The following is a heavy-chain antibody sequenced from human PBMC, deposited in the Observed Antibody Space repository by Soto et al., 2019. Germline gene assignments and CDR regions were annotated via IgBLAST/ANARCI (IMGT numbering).Heavy chain of an antibody. V-gene: IGHV4-38-2*01. CDR2: IFHSGTT. Sequence: PSETLSLTCAVSGYSISSGYYWGWIRQPPGKGLEWLGSIFHSGTTYDNPSLKSRVTISVDMSKNQFSLKLTSVTDEDTAVYYCARASIAGCRSGNDFEYWGQGTLVTVSS. D-gene: IGHD6-6*01. CDR3: ARASIAGCRSGNDFEY. J-gene: IGHJ4*01. CDR1: GYSISSGYY.